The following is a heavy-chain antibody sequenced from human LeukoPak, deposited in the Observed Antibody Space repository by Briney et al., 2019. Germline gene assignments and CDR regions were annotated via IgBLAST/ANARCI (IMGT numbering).Heavy chain of an antibody. CDR1: GFTFSTYS. CDR2: ISSRSS. Sequence: GGSLRLSCAASGFTFSTYSMNWVRQVPGKGLEWVSSISSRSSYYADSVKGRFTISRDNAKNSLYLQMSSLRAEDTAVYYCASGGVVVVAATPGAFDIWGQGTMVTVSS. D-gene: IGHD2-15*01. J-gene: IGHJ3*02. V-gene: IGHV3-21*01. CDR3: ASGGVVVVAATPGAFDI.